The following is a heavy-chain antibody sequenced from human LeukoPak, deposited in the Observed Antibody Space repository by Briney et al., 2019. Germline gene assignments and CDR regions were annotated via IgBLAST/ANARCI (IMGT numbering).Heavy chain of an antibody. V-gene: IGHV3-30*18. J-gene: IGHJ5*02. CDR1: GFTISTHG. CDR3: AKDWGSSGWYNWFDP. D-gene: IGHD6-19*01. Sequence: PGTSLRLSCVASGFTISTHGMHWVRQAPGKGLDWVAMISHDGSSAYYGDSVKGRFTISRDNAKNTLYLQMNSLRAEDTAVYYCAKDWGSSGWYNWFDPWGQGTLVTVSS. CDR2: ISHDGSSA.